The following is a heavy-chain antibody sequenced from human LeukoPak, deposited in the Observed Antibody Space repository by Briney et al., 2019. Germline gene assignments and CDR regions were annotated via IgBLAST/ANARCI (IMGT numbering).Heavy chain of an antibody. Sequence: GGSLRLSCEASGFTLSSYEMNWVRQAPGKGLEWVSYISSSGSTIYYADSVKGRFTISRDNAKNSLCLQMNSLRAEDTAVYYCARDQRYSSSSGGIDYWGRGTLVTVSS. CDR1: GFTLSSYE. CDR2: ISSSGSTI. CDR3: ARDQRYSSSSGGIDY. J-gene: IGHJ4*02. V-gene: IGHV3-48*03. D-gene: IGHD6-6*01.